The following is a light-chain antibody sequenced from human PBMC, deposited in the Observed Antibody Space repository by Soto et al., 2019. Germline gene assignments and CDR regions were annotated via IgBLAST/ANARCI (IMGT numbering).Light chain of an antibody. J-gene: IGLJ2*01. CDR1: TSDVGRYDF. V-gene: IGLV2-11*01. CDR3: CSYVGNFNLV. Sequence: QSVLTQPRSVSGSPGQSVTISCTGTTSDVGRYDFVSWYQHHPGKVPEVIIYDVNKRPSGVPERFSGSKSGNTASLTISGLQAEDEADYFCCSYVGNFNLVFGGGTKVTVL. CDR2: DVN.